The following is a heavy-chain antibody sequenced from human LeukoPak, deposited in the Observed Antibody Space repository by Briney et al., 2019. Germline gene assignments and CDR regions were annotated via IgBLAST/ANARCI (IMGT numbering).Heavy chain of an antibody. CDR1: GFTFGDHA. J-gene: IGHJ4*02. Sequence: PGGSLRLSCATSGFTFGDHAMSWVRQAPGKGLEWVSAISGSGGSTYYADSVEGRFTISRDNSKNTLYLQMNSLRAEDTAVYYCAKDIVVVVAATMYYFDYWGQGTLVTVSS. CDR2: ISGSGGST. D-gene: IGHD2-15*01. V-gene: IGHV3-23*01. CDR3: AKDIVVVVAATMYYFDY.